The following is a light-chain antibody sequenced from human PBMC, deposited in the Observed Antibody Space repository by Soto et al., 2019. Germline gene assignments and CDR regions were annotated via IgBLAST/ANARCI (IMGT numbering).Light chain of an antibody. V-gene: IGKV1-39*01. J-gene: IGKJ4*01. CDR1: QSISSY. CDR2: AAS. CDR3: QQSYSTPLT. Sequence: DIQMTQSPSSLSACVGDRVTITCRASQSISSYLNWYQQKPGKAPKLLIYAASSLQSGVPSRFSGSGSGTDFTLTISSLQPEDFATYYCQQSYSTPLTFGGGTKVDI.